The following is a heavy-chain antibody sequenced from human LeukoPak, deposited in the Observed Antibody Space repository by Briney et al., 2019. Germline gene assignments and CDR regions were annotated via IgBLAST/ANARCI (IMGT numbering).Heavy chain of an antibody. Sequence: SETLSLTCTVSGGSISTYYWSWIRQPAGKGLEWIGLIYTSGSTNYNPSLKSRITMSLDTSKNQFSLKLSSVTAADTAVYYCARSEIAADYCDYWRQGTLVTVSS. CDR1: GGSISTYY. CDR3: ARSEIAADYCDY. D-gene: IGHD6-13*01. J-gene: IGHJ4*02. CDR2: IYTSGST. V-gene: IGHV4-4*07.